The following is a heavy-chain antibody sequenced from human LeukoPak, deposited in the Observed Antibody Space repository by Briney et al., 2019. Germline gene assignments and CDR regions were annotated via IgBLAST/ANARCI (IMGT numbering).Heavy chain of an antibody. V-gene: IGHV1-2*02. J-gene: IGHJ4*02. CDR3: ARDGLGTTTNFDY. CDR1: GYTFTGYY. D-gene: IGHD7-27*01. Sequence: ASVKVSCKASGYTFTGYYMHWVRHAPGQGLEWMGWINPNNGGTNYAQKFQGRVTMTRDTSISTAYMELSRLRSDDVAVYYCARDGLGTTTNFDYWGQGTLVTVSS. CDR2: INPNNGGT.